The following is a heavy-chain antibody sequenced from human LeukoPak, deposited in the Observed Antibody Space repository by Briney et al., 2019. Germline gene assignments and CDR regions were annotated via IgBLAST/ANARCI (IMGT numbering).Heavy chain of an antibody. D-gene: IGHD5-18*01. CDR1: GFTFSYYG. J-gene: IGHJ4*02. CDR3: ARGHTAMEHPNIDY. V-gene: IGHV3-33*01. Sequence: PGRSLRLSCSTSGFTFSYYGMHWVRQAPGKGLDWVAVIWYNGNNKYYVDSVKGRFTISRDNAKNSLYLQMNSLRAEDTAVYYCARGHTAMEHPNIDYWGQGTLVTVSS. CDR2: IWYNGNNK.